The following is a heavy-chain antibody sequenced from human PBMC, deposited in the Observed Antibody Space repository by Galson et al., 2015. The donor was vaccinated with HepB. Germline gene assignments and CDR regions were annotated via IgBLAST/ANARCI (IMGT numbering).Heavy chain of an antibody. D-gene: IGHD6-6*01. CDR3: SRGGLVKAARGGLAWLDP. CDR2: TYYRSKWYI. V-gene: IGHV6-1*01. CDR1: GDSVSSNSAG. J-gene: IGHJ5*02. Sequence: CAISGDSVSSNSAGWTWIRQSPSRGLEWLGRTYYRSKWYIDYAVSVKGRITINPDTSKNQVSLRLTSVTPEDTAVYYCSRGGLVKAARGGLAWLDPRGQGTLVTVSS.